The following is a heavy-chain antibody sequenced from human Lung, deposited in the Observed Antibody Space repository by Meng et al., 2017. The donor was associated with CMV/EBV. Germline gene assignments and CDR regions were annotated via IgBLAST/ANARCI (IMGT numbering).Heavy chain of an antibody. D-gene: IGHD2-8*01. V-gene: IGHV3-11*04. J-gene: IGHJ5*02. Sequence: SCAVSGFSFSDYYMTWIRQAPGKGLEWVSSMSGSGLTIYYADSVKGRFTISRDNAKSSLYLQMNSLRAEDTAVYYCARGRRCLDGICYLKGLDTXGPGXQVTVSS. CDR2: MSGSGLTI. CDR1: GFSFSDYY. CDR3: ARGRRCLDGICYLKGLDT.